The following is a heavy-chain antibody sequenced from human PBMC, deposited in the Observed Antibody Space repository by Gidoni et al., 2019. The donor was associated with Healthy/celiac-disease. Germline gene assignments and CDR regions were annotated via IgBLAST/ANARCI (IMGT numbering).Heavy chain of an antibody. CDR3: ARERFGELSGYYYYGMDV. CDR1: GFTFSSYS. Sequence: EVQLVESGGGLVKPGGSLRLSWAASGFTFSSYSMNWVRQAPGKGLEWVSSISSSSSYIYYADSVKGRFTISRDNAKNSLYLQMNSLRAEDTAVYYCARERFGELSGYYYYGMDVWGQGTTVTVSS. D-gene: IGHD3-10*01. CDR2: ISSSSSYI. J-gene: IGHJ6*02. V-gene: IGHV3-21*01.